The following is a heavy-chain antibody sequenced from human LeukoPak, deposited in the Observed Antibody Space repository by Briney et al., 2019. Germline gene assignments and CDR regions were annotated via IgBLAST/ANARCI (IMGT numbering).Heavy chain of an antibody. CDR2: IKQDGSEK. J-gene: IGHJ6*02. V-gene: IGHV3-7*03. Sequence: PGGSLRLSCAASGFTFSTYWMHWVRQAPGKGLEWVANIKQDGSEKYYVDSVKGRFTISRDNGENLLHLQMNSLRVEDTAVYYCGRGMDVWGQGITVTVS. CDR1: GFTFSTYW. CDR3: GRGMDV.